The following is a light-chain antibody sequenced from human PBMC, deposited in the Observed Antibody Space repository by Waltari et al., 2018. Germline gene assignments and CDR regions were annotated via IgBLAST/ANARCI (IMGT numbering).Light chain of an antibody. CDR1: QTISTY. CDR3: QQSHSAPWT. CDR2: AAS. Sequence: DIQMTQSPSSLSASVGDRVTITCRASQTISTYLNWYQQKPGRAPRLLIYAASSLQGGVPSRFSGSGSGTDFTLTVSSLQPEDFATYYCQQSHSAPWTFGQGTKVE. V-gene: IGKV1-39*01. J-gene: IGKJ1*01.